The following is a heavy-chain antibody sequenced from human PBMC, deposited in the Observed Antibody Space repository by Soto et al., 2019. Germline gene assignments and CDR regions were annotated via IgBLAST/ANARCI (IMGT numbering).Heavy chain of an antibody. D-gene: IGHD3-10*01. J-gene: IGHJ6*02. CDR2: VSAGGDMT. Sequence: DVQLLESGGHLVQPGGSLRLSCAASGFTFSSYAMSWVRQAPGKGLEWVSSVSAGGDMTYYSDSVKGRFTISRDNSNNALFLQMSSLRIEDTALYYCARGDRGGSVSPASYSYSGVDVWGQGTTVTVS. CDR3: ARGDRGGSVSPASYSYSGVDV. CDR1: GFTFSSYA. V-gene: IGHV3-23*01.